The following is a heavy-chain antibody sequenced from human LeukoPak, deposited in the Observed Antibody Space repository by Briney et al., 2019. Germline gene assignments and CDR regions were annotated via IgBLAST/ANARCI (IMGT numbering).Heavy chain of an antibody. CDR3: ARDFHPYYYDSSANPNWRGFDY. V-gene: IGHV3-21*01. J-gene: IGHJ4*02. Sequence: GGSLRLSGAASGFTFSSYSMNWVRQAPGKGLEWVSSISSSSSYIYYADSVKGRFTISRDNAKNSLYLQMNSLRAEDTAVYYCARDFHPYYYDSSANPNWRGFDYWGQGTLVTVSS. CDR1: GFTFSSYS. D-gene: IGHD3-22*01. CDR2: ISSSSSYI.